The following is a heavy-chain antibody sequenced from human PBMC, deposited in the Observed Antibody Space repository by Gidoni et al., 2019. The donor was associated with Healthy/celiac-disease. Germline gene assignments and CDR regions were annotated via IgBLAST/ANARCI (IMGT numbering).Heavy chain of an antibody. Sequence: QVTLKDSGPVLVKPTEPLTLTCTVSGFPLSNARMGVSWIRQPPGKALEWLAHIFSNDEKSYSTSLKSRLTISKDTSKSQVVLTMTNMDPVDTATYYCARIGDGYNWDYYYYGMDVWGQGTTVTVSS. D-gene: IGHD5-12*01. CDR2: IFSNDEK. V-gene: IGHV2-26*01. CDR1: GFPLSNARMG. CDR3: ARIGDGYNWDYYYYGMDV. J-gene: IGHJ6*02.